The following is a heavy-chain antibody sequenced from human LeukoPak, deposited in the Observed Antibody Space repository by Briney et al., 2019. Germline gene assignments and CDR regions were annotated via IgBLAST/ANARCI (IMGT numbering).Heavy chain of an antibody. Sequence: GGSLRLSCAASGFTFSSYAMSWVRQAPGKGLEWVSYISSSSSTIYYADSVKGRFTISRDNAKNSLYLQMNSLRDEDTAVYYCARDRRFVVVPAATSFDYWGQGTLVTVSS. V-gene: IGHV3-48*02. J-gene: IGHJ4*02. CDR1: GFTFSSYA. CDR2: ISSSSSTI. CDR3: ARDRRFVVVPAATSFDY. D-gene: IGHD2-2*01.